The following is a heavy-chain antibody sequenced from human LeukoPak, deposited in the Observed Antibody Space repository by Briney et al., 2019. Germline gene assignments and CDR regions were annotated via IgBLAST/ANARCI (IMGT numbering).Heavy chain of an antibody. CDR1: GGSISSSNW. J-gene: IGHJ3*02. Sequence: PSGTLSLTCAVSGGSISSSNWWSWVRQPPGKGLEWIGEIYHSGSTNYNPSLKSRVTISVDKSKNQFYLKLSSVTAADTAVYYCARVPHRYCSSTSCYGYSYGPGAFDIWGQGTMVTVSS. V-gene: IGHV4-4*02. CDR2: IYHSGST. D-gene: IGHD2-2*01. CDR3: ARVPHRYCSSTSCYGYSYGPGAFDI.